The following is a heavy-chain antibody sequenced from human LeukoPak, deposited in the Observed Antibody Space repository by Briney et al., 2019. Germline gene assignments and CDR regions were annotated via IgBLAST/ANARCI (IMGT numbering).Heavy chain of an antibody. CDR3: ARRGFGTIDY. D-gene: IGHD1/OR15-1a*01. CDR2: IYYSGST. V-gene: IGHV4-39*01. J-gene: IGHJ4*02. CDR1: GGSISSSSYY. Sequence: SETLSLTCTVSGGSISSSSYYWGWIRQPPGKGLEWIGSIYYSGSTYYNPSLKSRVTVSVDTSKNQFSLKLSSVTAADTAVYYCARRGFGTIDYWGQGTLVTVSS.